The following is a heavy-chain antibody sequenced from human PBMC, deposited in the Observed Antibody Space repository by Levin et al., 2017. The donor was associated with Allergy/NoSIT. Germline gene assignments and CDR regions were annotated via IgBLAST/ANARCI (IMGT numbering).Heavy chain of an antibody. CDR3: ARDQGIAANWFDP. D-gene: IGHD6-13*01. J-gene: IGHJ5*02. CDR2: IIPILGIA. CDR1: GGTFSSYP. Sequence: SVKVSCKASGGTFSSYPISWVRQAPGQGLEWMGRIIPILGIANYAQKFQGRVTITADKSTSTAYMELSSLRSEDTAVYYCARDQGIAANWFDPWGQGTLVTVSS. V-gene: IGHV1-69*04.